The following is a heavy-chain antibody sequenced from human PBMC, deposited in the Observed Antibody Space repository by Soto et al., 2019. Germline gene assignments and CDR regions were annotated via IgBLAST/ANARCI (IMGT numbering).Heavy chain of an antibody. D-gene: IGHD2-15*01. V-gene: IGHV5-51*01. Sequence: PGESLKISCKSSGYSFTSYWIGWVRPMPGKGLEWMGIIYPGDSDTRYSPSFQGQVTISADKSISTAYLQWSSLKASDTAMYYCASRRCCSGGSCYPDAFDTWGQGTMVTVSS. CDR2: IYPGDSDT. CDR3: ASRRCCSGGSCYPDAFDT. J-gene: IGHJ3*02. CDR1: GYSFTSYW.